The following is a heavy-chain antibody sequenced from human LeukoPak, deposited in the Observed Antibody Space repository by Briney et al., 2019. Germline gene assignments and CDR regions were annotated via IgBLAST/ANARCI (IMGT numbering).Heavy chain of an antibody. V-gene: IGHV4-30-4*01. CDR1: GGSISSGDYY. CDR2: IYYSGST. Sequence: PSQTLSLTCTVSGGSISSGDYYWSWIRQPPGKGLEWIGYIYYSGSTYYNPSLKSRVTISVDTSKNQFSLKLSSVTAADTAAYYCARPPRSGGEDYAFDIWGQGTMVTVSS. J-gene: IGHJ3*02. D-gene: IGHD2-15*01. CDR3: ARPPRSGGEDYAFDI.